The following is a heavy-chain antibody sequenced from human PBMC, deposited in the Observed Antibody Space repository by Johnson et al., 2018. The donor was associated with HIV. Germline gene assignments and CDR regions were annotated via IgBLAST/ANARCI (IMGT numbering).Heavy chain of an antibody. V-gene: IGHV3-53*01. CDR3: ARGLIIQLWLQAAFDI. CDR2: IYSGGST. J-gene: IGHJ3*02. Sequence: VQLVESGGGLIQPGGSLRLSCAASGFTVSSNYMSWVRQAPGKGLEWVSVIYSGGSTYYVDSVKGRFTISRDNSKNTLYLQMNSLRAEDTAVYYCARGLIIQLWLQAAFDIWGQGTMVTVSS. D-gene: IGHD5-18*01. CDR1: GFTVSSNY.